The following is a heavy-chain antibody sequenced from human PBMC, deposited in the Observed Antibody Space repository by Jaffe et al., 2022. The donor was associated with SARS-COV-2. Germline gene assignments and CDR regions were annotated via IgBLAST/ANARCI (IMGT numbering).Heavy chain of an antibody. CDR1: GGSISSGSYY. D-gene: IGHD3-22*01. J-gene: IGHJ3*02. V-gene: IGHV4-61*02. Sequence: QVQLQESGPGLVKPSQTLSLTCTVSGGSISSGSYYWSWIRQPAGKGLEWIGRIYTSGSTNYNPSLKSRVTISVDTSKNQFSLKLSSVTAADTAVYYCAREVGVPGAFDIWGQGTMVTVSS. CDR3: AREVGVPGAFDI. CDR2: IYTSGST.